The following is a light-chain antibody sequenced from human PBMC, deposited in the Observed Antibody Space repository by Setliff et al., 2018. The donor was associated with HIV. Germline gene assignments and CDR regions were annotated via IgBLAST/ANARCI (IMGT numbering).Light chain of an antibody. CDR1: SSDVGFYNY. J-gene: IGLJ1*01. CDR2: EVS. V-gene: IGLV2-14*01. CDR3: SSYTSSSTYV. Sequence: ASVSGSPGQSVTISCTGTSSDVGFYNYVSWYQQHPGKAPKLMIYEVSNRPSGVSDRFSGSKSGNTASLTISGLQAEDEADYYCSSYTSSSTYVFGTGTKVTVL.